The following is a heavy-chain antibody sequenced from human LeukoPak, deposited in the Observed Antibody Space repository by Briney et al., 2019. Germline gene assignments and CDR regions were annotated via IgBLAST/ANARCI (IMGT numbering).Heavy chain of an antibody. D-gene: IGHD2-2*01. V-gene: IGHV4-39*01. Sequence: SETLSLTCTVSGGPISSSSYYWGWIRQPPGKGLEWTGSIFYSGNTYYNPSLKSRVTISVDTSKNQFFLKLSSVTASDTAMYYCARLGYCDSSSCYLHYHYYMDVWGKGTTVTVSS. J-gene: IGHJ6*03. CDR3: ARLGYCDSSSCYLHYHYYMDV. CDR1: GGPISSSSYY. CDR2: IFYSGNT.